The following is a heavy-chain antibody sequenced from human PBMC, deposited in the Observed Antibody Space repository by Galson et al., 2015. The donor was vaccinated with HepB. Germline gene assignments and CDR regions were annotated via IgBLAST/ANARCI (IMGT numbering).Heavy chain of an antibody. Sequence: SLRLSCAAYGFTFRNYPFHWVRQAPGKGLEWVAVISYDGSNKYFADSVKGRFTISRDNSRNTLYLEMDRLRPEDTAFYYCARGLDYDFHSDYSTQSPHFWGQGTLVTVSS. CDR3: ARGLDYDFHSDYSTQSPHF. D-gene: IGHD3-3*01. V-gene: IGHV3-30*04. J-gene: IGHJ4*02. CDR2: ISYDGSNK. CDR1: GFTFRNYP.